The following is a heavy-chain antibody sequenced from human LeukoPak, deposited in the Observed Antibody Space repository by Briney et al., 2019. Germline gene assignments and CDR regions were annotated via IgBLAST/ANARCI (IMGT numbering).Heavy chain of an antibody. CDR2: ISGSGGNT. CDR3: AKDAWGAAAGHDAFDI. J-gene: IGHJ3*02. D-gene: IGHD6-13*01. CDR1: GFTFNSYA. Sequence: GGSLRLSCEASGFTFNSYAMNWVRQALGKGLEWVSAISGSGGNTYYADSVKGRFTISRDNSKNALYLHMNSLRPEDTAVYYCAKDAWGAAAGHDAFDIWGQGTRVTVSS. V-gene: IGHV3-23*01.